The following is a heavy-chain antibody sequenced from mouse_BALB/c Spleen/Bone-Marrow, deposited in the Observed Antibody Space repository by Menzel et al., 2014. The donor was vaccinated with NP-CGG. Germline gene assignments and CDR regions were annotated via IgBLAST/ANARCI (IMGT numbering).Heavy chain of an antibody. Sequence: DVKLLESGPGLVKPSQSLSLTCTVTGYSITSGYAWHWIRQFPGNKLEWMGYISYSANTNYNPSLKSRISITRDTSKNQFYLQLQSVTADDAATDSYSRGTTAEFAYWGLGTLVTVSA. CDR2: ISYSANT. CDR1: GYSITSGYA. V-gene: IGHV3-1*02. CDR3: SRGTTAEFAY. D-gene: IGHD1-2*01. J-gene: IGHJ3*01.